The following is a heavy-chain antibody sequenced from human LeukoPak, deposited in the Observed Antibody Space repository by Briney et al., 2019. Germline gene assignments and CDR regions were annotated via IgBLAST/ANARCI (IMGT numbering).Heavy chain of an antibody. CDR1: GGSISSYH. J-gene: IGHJ4*02. CDR3: ARNRENYFDY. V-gene: IGHV4-59*01. D-gene: IGHD3-10*01. CDR2: IYYSGST. Sequence: SETLSLTCTVSGGSISSYHWSWIRQPPGKGLEWIGYIYYSGSTNYNPSLKSRVTISVDTSKNQFSLKLSSVTAADTAVYYCARNRENYFDYWGQGALVTVSS.